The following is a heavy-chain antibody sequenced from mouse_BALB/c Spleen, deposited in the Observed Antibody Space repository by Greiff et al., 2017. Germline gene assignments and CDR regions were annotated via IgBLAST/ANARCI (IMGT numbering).Heavy chain of an antibody. V-gene: IGHV5-6*01. CDR2: ISSGGSYT. D-gene: IGHD1-1*02. J-gene: IGHJ2*01. Sequence: EVHLVESGGDLVKPGGSLKLSCAASGFTFSSYGMSWVRQTPDKRLEWVSTISSGGSYTYYPDSVKGRFTISRDNAKNTLYLQMSSLKSEDTAMYYCARHEGVADFDYWGQGTTLTVSS. CDR3: ARHEGVADFDY. CDR1: GFTFSSYG.